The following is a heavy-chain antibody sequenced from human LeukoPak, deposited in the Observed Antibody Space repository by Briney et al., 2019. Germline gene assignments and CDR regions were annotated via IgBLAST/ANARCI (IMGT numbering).Heavy chain of an antibody. CDR2: MNPNSGNT. CDR1: GGTFSSYA. Sequence: VASVKVSCKASGGTFSSYAISWVRQATRQGLEWMGWMNPNSGNTGYAQKFQGRVTMTRNTSISTAYMELSSLRSEDTAVYYCARGLHGLLWFGEYHYWGQGTLVTVSS. D-gene: IGHD3-10*01. V-gene: IGHV1-8*02. J-gene: IGHJ4*02. CDR3: ARGLHGLLWFGEYHY.